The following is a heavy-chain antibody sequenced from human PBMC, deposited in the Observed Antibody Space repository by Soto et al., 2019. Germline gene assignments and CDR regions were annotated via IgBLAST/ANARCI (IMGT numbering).Heavy chain of an antibody. CDR1: GGSISSGGYY. D-gene: IGHD3-22*01. J-gene: IGHJ4*02. CDR2: IYYSGST. CDR3: ERGHDSSGYYF. Sequence: SETLSLTCTVSGGSISSGGYYWSWIRQHPGKGLEWIGYIYYSGSTYYNPSLKSRVTISVDTSKNQFSLKLSSVTAADTAVYYCERGHDSSGYYFWGQGTLVTVSS. V-gene: IGHV4-31*03.